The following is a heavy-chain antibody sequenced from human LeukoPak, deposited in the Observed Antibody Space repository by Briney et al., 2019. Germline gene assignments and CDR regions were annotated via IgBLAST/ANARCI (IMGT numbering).Heavy chain of an antibody. J-gene: IGHJ4*02. Sequence: SETLSLTCTVSGGSISSHYWSWIRQPPGKGLEWIGYIYYSGSTNYNPSLKSRVTISVDTSKNQFSLKLSSVTAADTAVYYCARGQTGYYDYVWGSYRYYFDYWGQGTLVTVSS. CDR1: GGSISSHY. CDR2: IYYSGST. V-gene: IGHV4-59*11. D-gene: IGHD3-16*02. CDR3: ARGQTGYYDYVWGSYRYYFDY.